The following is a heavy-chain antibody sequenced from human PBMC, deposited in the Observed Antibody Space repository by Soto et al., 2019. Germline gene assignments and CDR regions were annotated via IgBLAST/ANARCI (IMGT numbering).Heavy chain of an antibody. Sequence: EVQLVESGGGLVKPGGSLRLSCAASGFTFSSYSMNWVRQAPGKGLEWVSSISSSSSYIYYADSVKGRFTISRDNAKNSLYLQMNSLRAEDTAVYYCARGRSGSYYSTVSNWGQGTLVTVSS. CDR1: GFTFSSYS. D-gene: IGHD1-26*01. J-gene: IGHJ4*02. V-gene: IGHV3-21*01. CDR2: ISSSSSYI. CDR3: ARGRSGSYYSTVSN.